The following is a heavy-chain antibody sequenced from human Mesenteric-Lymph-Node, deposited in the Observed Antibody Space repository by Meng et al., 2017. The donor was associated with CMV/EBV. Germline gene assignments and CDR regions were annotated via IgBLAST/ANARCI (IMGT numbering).Heavy chain of an antibody. Sequence: SKASGGNYPRYAVDCVRQAQGQGVEWMGRIIPILSVTHYAQKFQGRVTITADRSTGTAYMEVNSLRSEDTAVYYCATVSQDYAFDLWGQGTLVTVSS. CDR2: IIPILSVT. J-gene: IGHJ4*02. CDR1: GGNYPRYA. CDR3: ATVSQDYAFDL. D-gene: IGHD4-17*01. V-gene: IGHV1-69*04.